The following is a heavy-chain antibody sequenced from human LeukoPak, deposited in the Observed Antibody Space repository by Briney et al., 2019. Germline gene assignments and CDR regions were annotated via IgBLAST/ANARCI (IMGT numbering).Heavy chain of an antibody. CDR1: GGSISSYY. CDR3: ARDVGSIAAAGTSGYYGMDV. D-gene: IGHD6-13*01. V-gene: IGHV4-59*01. CDR2: IYYSGST. J-gene: IGHJ6*02. Sequence: SETLSLTCTVSGGSISSYYWSWIRQPPGKGLEWIGYIYYSGSTNYNPSLKSRVTISVDTSKSHFSLKLSSLTAADTAVYYCARDVGSIAAAGTSGYYGMDVWGQGTTVTVSS.